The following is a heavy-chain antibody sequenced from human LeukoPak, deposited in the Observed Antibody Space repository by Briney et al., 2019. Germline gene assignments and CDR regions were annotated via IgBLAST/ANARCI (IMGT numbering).Heavy chain of an antibody. V-gene: IGHV3-48*03. CDR1: GFTFSSYE. J-gene: IGHJ4*02. CDR3: AKSFLD. D-gene: IGHD3-3*01. CDR2: ISSGGSTI. Sequence: PGGSLRLSCAASGFTFSSYEMSWVRQAPGRGLEWVSHISSGGSTIYYADSVKGRFTISRDNAKNSLYLQMNSLRAEDTAVYYCAKSFLDWGQGTLVTVSS.